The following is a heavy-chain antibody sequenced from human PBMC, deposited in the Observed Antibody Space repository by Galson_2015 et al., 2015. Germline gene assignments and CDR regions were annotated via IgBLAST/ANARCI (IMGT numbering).Heavy chain of an antibody. CDR2: ISGSGGST. Sequence: SLRLSCAASGFTFSSYAMSWVRQAPGKGLEWVSAISGSGGSTYYADSVKGRFTISRDNSKNTLYLQMNSLRAEDTAVYYCAIYCSSTSCYDRWGDYWGQGTLVTVSS. V-gene: IGHV3-23*01. CDR3: AIYCSSTSCYDRWGDY. J-gene: IGHJ4*02. D-gene: IGHD2-2*01. CDR1: GFTFSSYA.